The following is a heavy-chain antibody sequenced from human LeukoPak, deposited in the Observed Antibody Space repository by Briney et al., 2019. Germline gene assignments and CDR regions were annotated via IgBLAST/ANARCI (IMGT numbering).Heavy chain of an antibody. J-gene: IGHJ6*02. CDR3: ASGRVRGARGGQRHYYGMDV. D-gene: IGHD2-15*01. Sequence: PGGSLRLSCAASGFNFIDYTMNWVRQAPGKGLEWVSSITSTGRYIFYADSLKGRFTISRDNAKNSLYLQMNSLRAEDTAVYYCASGRVRGARGGQRHYYGMDVWGQGTTVTVSS. V-gene: IGHV3-21*04. CDR2: ITSTGRYI. CDR1: GFNFIDYT.